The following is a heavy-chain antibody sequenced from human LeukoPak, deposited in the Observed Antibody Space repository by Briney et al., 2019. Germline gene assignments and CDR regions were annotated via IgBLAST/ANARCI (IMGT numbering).Heavy chain of an antibody. D-gene: IGHD6-13*01. V-gene: IGHV4-4*07. Sequence: PSETLSLTCTVSGGSISSYYWSWIRQPAGKGLEWIGRIYTSGSTNYNPSLKSRVTMSVDTSKNQFSLKLSSVTAADTAVYYCAADVAAAGRRGFDYWGQGTLVTVSS. CDR1: GGSISSYY. J-gene: IGHJ4*02. CDR2: IYTSGST. CDR3: AADVAAAGRRGFDY.